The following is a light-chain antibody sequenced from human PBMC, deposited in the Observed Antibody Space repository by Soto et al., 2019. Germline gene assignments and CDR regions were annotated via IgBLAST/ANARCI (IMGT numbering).Light chain of an antibody. CDR1: SSGAADYNY. Sequence: QSALTQPASVSGSPGQSVTISCSGISSGAADYNYVSWYQQHPGKAPKLMISDVSNRPSGISDRFSGSKSGNTASLTISGLQAEDEDDYYCSSYTISTTVFGTGTKLTVL. CDR2: DVS. V-gene: IGLV2-14*01. J-gene: IGLJ1*01. CDR3: SSYTISTTV.